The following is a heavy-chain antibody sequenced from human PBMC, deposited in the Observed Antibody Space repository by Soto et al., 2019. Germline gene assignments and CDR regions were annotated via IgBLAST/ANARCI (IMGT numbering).Heavy chain of an antibody. CDR1: GGKFSTYG. D-gene: IGHD6-19*01. Sequence: QVQLVQSGAEMTRPGSSVSVSCKASGGKFSTYGIGWVRQDLGQGLEWMGGISPILGKVNYAQRFHGRVTMTADESSNTAYMELRSLTPEDTAVYNCAVGGHFVTAVVLSSPPSPRWLDPWGQGTLVTVSS. CDR2: ISPILGKV. V-gene: IGHV1-69*01. CDR3: AVGGHFVTAVVLSSPPSPRWLDP. J-gene: IGHJ5*02.